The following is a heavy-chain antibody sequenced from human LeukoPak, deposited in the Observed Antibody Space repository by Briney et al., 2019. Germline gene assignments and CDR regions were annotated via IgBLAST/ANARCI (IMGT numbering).Heavy chain of an antibody. CDR3: ARSYDSTGYYGGIFDS. Sequence: PSETLSLTCTVSGGSISSYYWSWIRQPPGKGLEWIGYVFYSGSTNYNPSLNSRVTISLDTSKTQFSLKLRSVTAADTAVYYCARSYDSTGYYGGIFDSWGQGTLVTVAS. J-gene: IGHJ4*02. CDR1: GGSISSYY. CDR2: VFYSGST. D-gene: IGHD3-22*01. V-gene: IGHV4-59*08.